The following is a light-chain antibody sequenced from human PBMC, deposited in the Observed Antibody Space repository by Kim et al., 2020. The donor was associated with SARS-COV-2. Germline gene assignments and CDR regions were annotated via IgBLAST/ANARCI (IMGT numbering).Light chain of an antibody. CDR2: VAS. V-gene: IGKV3-11*01. J-gene: IGKJ5*01. CDR3: QQRSNWPIT. CDR1: QSVSSS. Sequence: LSAGESATLSCRASQSVSSSLAWYQQKPAQAPSLLIYVASNRATGIPDRFSGSGSGTDFTLSISSLEPEDFAVYYCQQRSNWPITFGQGTRLE.